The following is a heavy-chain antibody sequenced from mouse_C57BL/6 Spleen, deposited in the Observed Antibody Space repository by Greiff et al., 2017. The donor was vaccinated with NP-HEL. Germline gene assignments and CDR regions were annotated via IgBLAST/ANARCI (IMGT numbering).Heavy chain of an antibody. CDR3: ARPRPYDYDEGYFDV. J-gene: IGHJ1*03. Sequence: VQGVESGAELARPGASVKLSCKASGYTFTSYGISWVKQRTGQGLEWIGEIYPRSGNTYYNEKFKGKATLTADKSSSTAYMELRSLTSEDSAVYFCARPRPYDYDEGYFDVWGTGTTVTVSS. V-gene: IGHV1-81*01. CDR1: GYTFTSYG. CDR2: IYPRSGNT. D-gene: IGHD2-4*01.